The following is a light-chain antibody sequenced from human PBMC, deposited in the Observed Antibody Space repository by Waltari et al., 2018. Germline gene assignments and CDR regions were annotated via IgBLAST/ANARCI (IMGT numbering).Light chain of an antibody. J-gene: IGKJ1*01. CDR2: LGS. V-gene: IGKV2-28*01. Sequence: MTQSPLSLSVTPGEPASISCRSSQSLRYITGDYHMDWYLQKPGQSPQLLIYLGSHRASGVPDRFSGSRSGTDFTLRISRVEAEDVGVYYCMQRLQTPWTFGQGTKVEIK. CDR1: QSLRYITGDYH. CDR3: MQRLQTPWT.